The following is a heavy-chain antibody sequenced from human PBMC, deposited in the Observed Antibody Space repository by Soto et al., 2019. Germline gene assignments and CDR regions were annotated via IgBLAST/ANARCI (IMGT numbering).Heavy chain of an antibody. CDR3: SRFIMVGGWFDPNYYHGMDV. V-gene: IGHV1-18*01. Sequence: QVQLVQSGAEVKKPGASVTVSCKTSGYTFSNYGINWVRQAPGQGLEWMGWISGYNGNTNYAQTVQGRVTMTTDTSTGTVYMELRSLKSADTAIYYCSRFIMVGGWFDPNYYHGMDVWGQGTRVTVSS. CDR2: ISGYNGNT. D-gene: IGHD6-19*01. J-gene: IGHJ6*02. CDR1: GYTFSNYG.